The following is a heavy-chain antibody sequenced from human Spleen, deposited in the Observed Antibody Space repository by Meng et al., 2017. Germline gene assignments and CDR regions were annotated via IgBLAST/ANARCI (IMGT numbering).Heavy chain of an antibody. CDR1: GGIFSNYV. V-gene: IGHV1-69*05. D-gene: IGHD2-2*01. CDR2: INAVFGTT. J-gene: IGHJ4*02. CDR3: ARKAGNCISTTCYSFDY. Sequence: SVKVSCKALGGIFSNYVIGWVRQAPGQGLEWMGGINAVFGTTNYAQKFQGRVTITTDESTSTVYMELTRLTSEDTAVYFCARKAGNCISTTCYSFDYWGQGTLVTVSS.